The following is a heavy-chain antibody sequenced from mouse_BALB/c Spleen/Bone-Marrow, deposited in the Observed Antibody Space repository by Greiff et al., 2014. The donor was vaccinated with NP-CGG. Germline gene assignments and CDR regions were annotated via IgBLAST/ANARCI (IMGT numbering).Heavy chain of an antibody. CDR1: GYTFTDYA. Sequence: VQLQQSGAELVRPGVSVKISCKGSGYTFTDYAMHWVKQSHAKSLEWIGVISTYYGDASYNQKFKGKATMTVDRSSSTAYMELARLTSEDSAIYYCARDAMDYWGQGTSVTVSS. CDR3: ARDAMDY. CDR2: ISTYYGDA. V-gene: IGHV1S137*01. J-gene: IGHJ4*01.